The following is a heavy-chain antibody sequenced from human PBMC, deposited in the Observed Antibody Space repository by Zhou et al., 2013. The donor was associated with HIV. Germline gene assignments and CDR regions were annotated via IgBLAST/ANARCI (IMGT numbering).Heavy chain of an antibody. D-gene: IGHD2-21*02. CDR3: ARDQKDYGGDSDLDY. CDR2: IIPILGIA. CDR1: GGTFSSYA. V-gene: IGHV1-69*04. Sequence: QVQLVQSGAEVKKPGSSVKVSCKASGGTFSSYAISWVRQAPGQGLEWMGRIIPILGIANYAQKFQGRVTITADKSTSTAYMELSSLRSEDTAVYYCARDQKDYGGDSDLDYWGQGTLVTVSS. J-gene: IGHJ4*02.